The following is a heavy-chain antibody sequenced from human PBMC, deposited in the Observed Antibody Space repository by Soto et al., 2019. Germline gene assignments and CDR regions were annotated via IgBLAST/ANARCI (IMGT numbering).Heavy chain of an antibody. Sequence: QVQLVQSGAEVKKPGASVKVSCKASGYTFTSYDINWVRQATGQGLEWMGWMTPNSGNTGYAQKFQGRVTMTRDTSRSTPYMELSSLTSEDTAVYYCARTLYGTGSFDHWGQGTLVTVSS. CDR1: GYTFTSYD. CDR2: MTPNSGNT. V-gene: IGHV1-8*02. CDR3: ARTLYGTGSFDH. J-gene: IGHJ4*02. D-gene: IGHD3-10*01.